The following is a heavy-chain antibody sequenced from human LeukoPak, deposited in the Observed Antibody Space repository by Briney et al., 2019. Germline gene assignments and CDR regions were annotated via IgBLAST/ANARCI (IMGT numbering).Heavy chain of an antibody. D-gene: IGHD4-17*01. CDR1: GFTFSDYY. V-gene: IGHV3-11*01. J-gene: IGHJ4*02. Sequence: GGSLRLSCAASGFTFSDYYMSWIRQAPGKGLEWVSYISSSGSTIYYADSVKGRFTISRDNAKNSLYLQMNGLRAEDTAVYYCARDANYGDWYYFDYWGQGTLVTVSS. CDR3: ARDANYGDWYYFDY. CDR2: ISSSGSTI.